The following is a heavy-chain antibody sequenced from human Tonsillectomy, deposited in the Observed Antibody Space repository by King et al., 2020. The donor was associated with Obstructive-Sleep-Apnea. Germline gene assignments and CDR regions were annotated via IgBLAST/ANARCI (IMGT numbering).Heavy chain of an antibody. CDR3: AKWGWGYYASGSHFDY. CDR2: ITGSGGST. Sequence: VQLVESGGGLVQPGGSLRLSCAASGFTFSTYAMTWVRQAPGTGLEWVSRITGSGGSTYDADSVRGRVTIARDNSKNTLYLQMNSLRADDTAVYYCAKWGWGYYASGSHFDYWGQGTLVTVSS. D-gene: IGHD3-10*01. J-gene: IGHJ4*02. V-gene: IGHV3-23*04. CDR1: GFTFSTYA.